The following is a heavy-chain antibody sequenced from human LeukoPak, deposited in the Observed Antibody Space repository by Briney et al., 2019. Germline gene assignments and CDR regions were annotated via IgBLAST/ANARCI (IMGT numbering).Heavy chain of an antibody. CDR2: LYYSGST. CDR1: GGSISSSSYY. D-gene: IGHD6-13*01. V-gene: IGHV4-39*01. J-gene: IGHJ4*02. CDR3: ARLTIAAATFSSFAY. Sequence: SETLSLTCTVSGGSISSSSYYWGWIRQPPGKGREWIGSLYYSGSTYYNPSLKRRVTISVDTSKNQFSLKLSSVTAADTAVYYCARLTIAAATFSSFAYWGQGTLVTVSS.